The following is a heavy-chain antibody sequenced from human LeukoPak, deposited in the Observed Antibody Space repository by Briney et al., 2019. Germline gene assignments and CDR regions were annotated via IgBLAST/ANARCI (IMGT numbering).Heavy chain of an antibody. CDR1: GGTFSSYA. CDR3: ARVKDYGGNSVGFDY. CDR2: IIPIFGTA. Sequence: SVKVSCKASGGTFSSYAISWVRQAPGQGLEWMGGIIPIFGTANYAQKFQGRVTITADESTSTAYMELSSLRSEDTAVYYCARVKDYGGNSVGFDYWGQGTLATVSS. J-gene: IGHJ4*02. V-gene: IGHV1-69*01. D-gene: IGHD4-23*01.